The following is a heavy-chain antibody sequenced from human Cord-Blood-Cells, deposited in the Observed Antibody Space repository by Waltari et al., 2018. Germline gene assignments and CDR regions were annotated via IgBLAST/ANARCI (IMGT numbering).Heavy chain of an antibody. CDR3: AKIKPPIIAVAGTYYFDY. D-gene: IGHD6-19*01. CDR1: GFTFDDYA. V-gene: IGHV3-9*01. Sequence: EVQLVESGGGLVQPGRSLRLSCAASGFTFDDYAMHWVRQAPGKGLEWVSGISWNSGSIGCADSVKGRFTISRDNAKNSLYLQMNSLRAEDTALYYCAKIKPPIIAVAGTYYFDYWGQGTLVTVSS. CDR2: ISWNSGSI. J-gene: IGHJ4*02.